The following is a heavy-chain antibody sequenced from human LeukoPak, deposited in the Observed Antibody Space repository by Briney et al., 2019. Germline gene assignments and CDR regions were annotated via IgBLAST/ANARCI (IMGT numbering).Heavy chain of an antibody. CDR1: GGTFSTYA. J-gene: IGHJ3*02. CDR3: ARAVEGGPSDAFDI. D-gene: IGHD6-19*01. CDR2: IIPIFGTA. V-gene: IGHV1-69*13. Sequence: SVKVSCKSSGGTFSTYAISRVRQAPGQGLEWMGGIIPIFGTANYAQKFQGRVTITADESTSTAYMELSSLRSEDTAVYYCARAVEGGPSDAFDIWGQGTMVTVSS.